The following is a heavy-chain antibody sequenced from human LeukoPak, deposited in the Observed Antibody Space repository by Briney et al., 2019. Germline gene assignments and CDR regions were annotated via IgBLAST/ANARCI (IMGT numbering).Heavy chain of an antibody. CDR3: ARGNKATIFGY. Sequence: ASVKVSCKASGYTFTSYYMHWVRQATGQGLEWMGIINPSGGSTSYAQKFQGRVTMTRDMSTSTVYMELSSLRSEDTAVYYCARGNKATIFGYWGQGTLVTVSS. V-gene: IGHV1-46*01. CDR2: INPSGGST. J-gene: IGHJ4*02. D-gene: IGHD3-3*01. CDR1: GYTFTSYY.